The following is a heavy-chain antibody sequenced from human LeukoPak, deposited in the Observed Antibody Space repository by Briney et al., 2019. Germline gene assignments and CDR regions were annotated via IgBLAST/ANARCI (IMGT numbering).Heavy chain of an antibody. J-gene: IGHJ4*02. V-gene: IGHV1-69*02. D-gene: IGHD5-24*01. Sequence: SVKVSCKASGGTFSSYTVSWVRQAPGQGLEWMGRIIPILGIANYAQKFQGRVTITADKSTSTAYMELSSLRSEDTAVYYCALGRGMAAKMGPFDYWGQGTLVTVSS. CDR1: GGTFSSYT. CDR3: ALGRGMAAKMGPFDY. CDR2: IIPILGIA.